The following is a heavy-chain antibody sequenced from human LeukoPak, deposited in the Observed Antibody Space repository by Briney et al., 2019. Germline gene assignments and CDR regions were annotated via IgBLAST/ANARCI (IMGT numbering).Heavy chain of an antibody. J-gene: IGHJ4*02. V-gene: IGHV3-23*01. Sequence: GGSLRLSCAASGFTFSSYAMSWVRQAPGKGLEWVSAISGSGGSTYYADSVKGRFTISRDNSKNTLYLQMNSLRAEDTAVYYCAKDPGSYDSSGYYPNYWGQGTLVTVSS. CDR2: ISGSGGST. CDR3: AKDPGSYDSSGYYPNY. D-gene: IGHD3-22*01. CDR1: GFTFSSYA.